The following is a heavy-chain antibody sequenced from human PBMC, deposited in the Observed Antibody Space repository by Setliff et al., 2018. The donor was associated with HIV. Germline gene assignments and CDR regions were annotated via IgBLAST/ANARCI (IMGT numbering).Heavy chain of an antibody. V-gene: IGHV4-59*08. CDR2: IYYSGST. J-gene: IGHJ4*02. D-gene: IGHD3-10*01. CDR3: ARWHPPYGFWEEDY. Sequence: SETLSLTCTVSGGSIRSYYWSWIRQSPGKGLEWIGNIYYSGSTYYNPSLKTRVTISVDGSKNQFSLKLKSVTAADTAVYYCARWHPPYGFWEEDYWGQGTLVTVS. CDR1: GGSIRSYY.